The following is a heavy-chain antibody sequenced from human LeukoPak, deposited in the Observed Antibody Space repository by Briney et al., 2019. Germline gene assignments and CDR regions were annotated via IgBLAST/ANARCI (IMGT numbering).Heavy chain of an antibody. CDR2: ISGSGGST. CDR1: GFTFSSYG. D-gene: IGHD3-10*01. V-gene: IGHV3-23*01. CDR3: AKSLGQWFGELQA. J-gene: IGHJ5*02. Sequence: GGSLRLSCAASGFTFSSYGMGWVRQAPGKGLEWVSVISGSGGSTYYTDSVKGRFTISRDNSKNTLYLQMNSLRAEDTAVYYCAKSLGQWFGELQAWGQGTLVTVSS.